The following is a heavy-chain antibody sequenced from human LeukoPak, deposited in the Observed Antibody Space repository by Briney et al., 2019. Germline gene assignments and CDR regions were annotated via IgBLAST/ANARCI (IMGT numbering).Heavy chain of an antibody. J-gene: IGHJ5*02. CDR3: AKDHPYRYGYGYNNWFDP. CDR1: GFTFSSYG. V-gene: IGHV3-33*06. Sequence: PGRSLRLSCAASGFTFSSYGMHWVRQAPGKGLEWVAVIWYDGSNKYYADSVKGRFTISRDNSKNTLYLQMNSLRAEDTAVYYCAKDHPYRYGYGYNNWFDPWGQGTLVTVSS. D-gene: IGHD5-18*01. CDR2: IWYDGSNK.